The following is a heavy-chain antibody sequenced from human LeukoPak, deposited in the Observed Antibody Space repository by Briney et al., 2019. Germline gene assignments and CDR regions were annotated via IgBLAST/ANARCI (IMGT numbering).Heavy chain of an antibody. CDR3: ASLRAVDY. CDR2: IYNSGTT. J-gene: IGHJ4*02. Sequence: SETLSLTCTVSGGSISSYYWSWIRQPPGKGLEWIGYIYNSGTTNYNPSLKSRVTISVDTSKNQFSLKLSSVTAADTAVYYCASLRAVDYWGQGTLVTVSS. D-gene: IGHD6-19*01. V-gene: IGHV4-59*12. CDR1: GGSISSYY.